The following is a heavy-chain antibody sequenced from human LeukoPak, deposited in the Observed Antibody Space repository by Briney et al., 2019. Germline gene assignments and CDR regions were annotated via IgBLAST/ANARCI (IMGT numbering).Heavy chain of an antibody. V-gene: IGHV3-30-3*01. CDR2: ISYDGSNK. J-gene: IGHJ3*02. D-gene: IGHD6-19*01. CDR1: GFTFSSYA. CDR3: ARDSIGAVAGTPLGAFDI. Sequence: GGSLRLSSAASGFTFSSYAMHWVRQAPGKGLEWVAVISYDGSNKYYADSVKGRFTISRDNSKNTLYLQMNSLRAEDTAVYYCARDSIGAVAGTPLGAFDIWGQGTMVTVSS.